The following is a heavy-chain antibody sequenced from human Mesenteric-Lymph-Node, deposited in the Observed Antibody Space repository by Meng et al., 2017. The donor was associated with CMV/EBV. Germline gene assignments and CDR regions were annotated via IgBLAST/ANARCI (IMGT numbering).Heavy chain of an antibody. D-gene: IGHD6-6*01. J-gene: IGHJ5*02. CDR3: ARGGPLWGRSSSSVWGDWFDP. CDR1: GYTFITYG. V-gene: IGHV1-8*02. Sequence: ASVKVSCKASGYTFITYGISWVRQATGQGLEWMGWMNPNSGNTGYAQKFQGRVTMTRNTSISTAYMELSSLRSEDTAVYYCARGGPLWGRSSSSVWGDWFDPWGQGTLVTVSS. CDR2: MNPNSGNT.